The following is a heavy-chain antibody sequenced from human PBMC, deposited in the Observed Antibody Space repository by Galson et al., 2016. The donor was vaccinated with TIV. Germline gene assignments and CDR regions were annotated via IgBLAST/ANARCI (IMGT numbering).Heavy chain of an antibody. CDR3: AKGRSWDFGGWFDS. V-gene: IGHV3-23*01. Sequence: SLRLSCAASGFAFSAYAMHWVRQAPGKGLEWVSLIIGNGGHTYYSDSVKGRFTISRDNSKNTMYLQMKSLRAEGTAVYYCAKGRSWDFGGWFDSWGQGTLASVSS. D-gene: IGHD3-16*01. CDR1: GFAFSAYA. J-gene: IGHJ5*01. CDR2: IIGNGGHT.